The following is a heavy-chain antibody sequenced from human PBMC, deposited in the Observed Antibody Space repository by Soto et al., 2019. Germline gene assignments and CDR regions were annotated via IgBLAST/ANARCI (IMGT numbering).Heavy chain of an antibody. Sequence: ASVKVSCKASGYTFTSYAMHWVRQAPGQRLEWMGWINAGNGNTKYSQKFQGRVTITRDTSASTAYMELSSLRSEDTAVYYCATSGWSGYPYDAFDIWGQGTMVTVSS. CDR3: ATSGWSGYPYDAFDI. J-gene: IGHJ3*02. D-gene: IGHD3-3*01. CDR1: GYTFTSYA. CDR2: INAGNGNT. V-gene: IGHV1-3*01.